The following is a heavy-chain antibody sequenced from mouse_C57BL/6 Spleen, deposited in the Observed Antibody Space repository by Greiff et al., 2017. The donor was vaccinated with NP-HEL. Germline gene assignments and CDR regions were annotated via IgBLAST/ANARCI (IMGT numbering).Heavy chain of an antibody. CDR1: GYTFTSYW. J-gene: IGHJ2*01. D-gene: IGHD1-1*01. V-gene: IGHV1-69*01. Sequence: QAQLKQPGAELVMPGASVKLSCKASGYTFTSYWMHWVKQRPGQGLEWIGEIDPSDSYTNYNQKFKGKSTLTVDKSSSTAYMQLSSLTSEDSAVYYCAAYYYGSSQYYFDYWGQGTTLTVSS. CDR3: AAYYYGSSQYYFDY. CDR2: IDPSDSYT.